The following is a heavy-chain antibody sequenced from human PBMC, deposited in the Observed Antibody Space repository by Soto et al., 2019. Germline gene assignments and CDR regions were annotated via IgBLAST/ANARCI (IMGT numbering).Heavy chain of an antibody. CDR2: INAGNGNT. CDR1: GYTFTSYA. Sequence: ASVKVSCKASGYTFTSYAMHWVRQAPGQRLEWMGWINAGNGNTKYSQKFQGRVTITRDTSASTAYMELSSLRSEDTAVCYCARGPPLRFLEWLGYGMDVWGQGTTVTVSS. V-gene: IGHV1-3*01. D-gene: IGHD3-3*01. CDR3: ARGPPLRFLEWLGYGMDV. J-gene: IGHJ6*02.